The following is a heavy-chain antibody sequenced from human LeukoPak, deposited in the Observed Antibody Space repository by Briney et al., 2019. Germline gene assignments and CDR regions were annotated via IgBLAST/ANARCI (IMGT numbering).Heavy chain of an antibody. Sequence: GGSLRLSCAASGFTFSNYWMHWVRHARGKGGVGVSRINSDGSSRNYADSVKGRFTISRDNAKNTLYLQMNSLRVEDTAVYYCASASSHRIAAGGDYWGQGTLVTVSS. CDR2: INSDGSSR. J-gene: IGHJ4*02. D-gene: IGHD6-13*01. CDR3: ASASSHRIAAGGDY. CDR1: GFTFSNYW. V-gene: IGHV3-74*01.